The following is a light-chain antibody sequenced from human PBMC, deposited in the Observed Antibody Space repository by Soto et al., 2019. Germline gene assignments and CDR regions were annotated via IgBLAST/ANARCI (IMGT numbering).Light chain of an antibody. Sequence: QSVLTQPASVSGSPGQSIAISCTGTSSDVGGYKYVSWYQQHPGKVPKLILYEVNIRPSGVSSRFSGSKSDNSVSLTISGLQAEDEADYYCFSYTSSGTLVFGTGTKVTVL. J-gene: IGLJ1*01. CDR3: FSYTSSGTLV. CDR2: EVN. CDR1: SSDVGGYKY. V-gene: IGLV2-14*01.